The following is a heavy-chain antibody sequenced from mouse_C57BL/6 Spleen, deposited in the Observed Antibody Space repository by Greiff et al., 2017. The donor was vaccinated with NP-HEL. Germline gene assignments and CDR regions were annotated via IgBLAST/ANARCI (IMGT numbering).Heavy chain of an antibody. CDR3: ARAGPYGNYWYFDV. J-gene: IGHJ1*03. V-gene: IGHV1-76*01. Sequence: QVQLKESGAELVRPGASVKLSCKASGYTFTDYYINWVKQRPGQGLEWIARIYPGSGNTYYNEKFKGKATLTAEKSSSTAYMQLSSLTSEDSAVYFCARAGPYGNYWYFDVWGTGTTVTVSS. D-gene: IGHD2-1*01. CDR1: GYTFTDYY. CDR2: IYPGSGNT.